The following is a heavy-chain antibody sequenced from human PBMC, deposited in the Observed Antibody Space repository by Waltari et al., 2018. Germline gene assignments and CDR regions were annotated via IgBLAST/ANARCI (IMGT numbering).Heavy chain of an antibody. CDR2: ISYDGSNK. Sequence: QVQLVESGGGVVKPGRSLRLSCAASGFTFSSYAMHWVRQAPGKGLEWVAVISYDGSNKYYADSVKGRFTISRDNSKNTLYLQMNSLRAEDTAVYYCAREQWLALDYWGQGTLVTVSS. CDR3: AREQWLALDY. CDR1: GFTFSSYA. J-gene: IGHJ4*02. V-gene: IGHV3-30*01. D-gene: IGHD6-19*01.